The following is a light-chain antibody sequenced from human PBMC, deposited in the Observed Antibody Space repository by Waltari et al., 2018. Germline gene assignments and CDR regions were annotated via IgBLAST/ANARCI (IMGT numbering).Light chain of an antibody. CDR3: MQALQTPMYT. V-gene: IGKV2-28*01. CDR2: LGS. Sequence: IVMTQSPLSLPVTPGEPASISCRSSQSLLHSNGYNYLDWYLQKPGPSPQVLIYLGSNRASVVPERFSGRGSGTDFTLKISRVEAEDVGVYYCMQALQTPMYTFGQGTKLEIK. J-gene: IGKJ2*01. CDR1: QSLLHSNGYNY.